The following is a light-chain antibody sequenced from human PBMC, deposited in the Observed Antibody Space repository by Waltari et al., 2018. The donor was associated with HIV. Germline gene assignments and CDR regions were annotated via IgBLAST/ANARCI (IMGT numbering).Light chain of an antibody. CDR1: TSNIGSNY. CDR2: MND. Sequence: QSVVTQPPSASGTLGQRVTISCSGGTSNIGSNYVYWYQHLPGTSPKLLIYMNDQRPSGVPDRISGSKSDTSASLAISGLRSEDEADYYCASWDDSLGGYWIFGGGTNLTVL. V-gene: IGLV1-47*01. J-gene: IGLJ2*01. CDR3: ASWDDSLGGYWI.